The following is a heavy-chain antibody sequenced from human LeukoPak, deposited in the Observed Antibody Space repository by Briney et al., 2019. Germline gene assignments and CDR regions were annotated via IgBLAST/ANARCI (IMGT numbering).Heavy chain of an antibody. CDR3: ARGFVEWVDV. J-gene: IGHJ6*02. CDR2: ISGSTGST. Sequence: PGGSLRLSCAASGFTFSNYAMSWVRQAPGKGLEWVSGISGSTGSTYYADSVKGRLTIARDNSKNTLYLQMNSLRVEDTAAYYCARGFVEWVDVWGQGTTVTVSS. D-gene: IGHD1-26*01. V-gene: IGHV3-23*01. CDR1: GFTFSNYA.